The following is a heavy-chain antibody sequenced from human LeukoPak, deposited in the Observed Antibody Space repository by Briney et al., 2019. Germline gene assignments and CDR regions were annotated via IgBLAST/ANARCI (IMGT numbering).Heavy chain of an antibody. CDR3: ARGSNSGRGALDF. J-gene: IGHJ4*02. CDR1: GFTFRSYS. Sequence: GGSLRLSCAASGFTFRSYSMNWVRQAPGKGLEWVSYISSSNSTIYYRGSVKGRFTISRDNAENSLYLQMNSLRAEDTAVYYCARGSNSGRGALDFWGQGTLVTVSS. D-gene: IGHD3-10*02. V-gene: IGHV3-48*04. CDR2: ISSSNSTI.